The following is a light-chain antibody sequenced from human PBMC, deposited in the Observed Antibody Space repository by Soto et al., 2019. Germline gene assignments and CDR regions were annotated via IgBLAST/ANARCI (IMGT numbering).Light chain of an antibody. J-gene: IGKJ3*01. V-gene: IGKV1-9*01. Sequence: DLQLTQSPSFLSASVGDRVTITCRASQGISSYLAWYQQKPGKAPKLLIYAASTLQSGVPSRFSGSGSGTELTLTISSLQPEDFTTYYCQQLNSYPTFGPGTKVDIK. CDR2: AAS. CDR1: QGISSY. CDR3: QQLNSYPT.